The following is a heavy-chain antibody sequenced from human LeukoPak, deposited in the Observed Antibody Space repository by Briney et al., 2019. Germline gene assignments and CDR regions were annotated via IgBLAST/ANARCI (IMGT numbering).Heavy chain of an antibody. V-gene: IGHV3-66*01. CDR1: GFTVSSKY. CDR3: ARVTDGDYPDY. CDR2: IYSGGST. D-gene: IGHD4-17*01. Sequence: GGSLRLSCAASGFTVSSKYMSWVCQAPGKRLEWVSVIYSGGSTYYADSVKGRFTISRDNSKNTLYLQMNSLRAEDTAVYYCARVTDGDYPDYWGQGTLVTVSS. J-gene: IGHJ4*02.